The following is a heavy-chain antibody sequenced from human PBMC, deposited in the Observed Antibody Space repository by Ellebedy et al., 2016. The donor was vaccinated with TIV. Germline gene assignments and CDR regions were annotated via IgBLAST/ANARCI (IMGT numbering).Heavy chain of an antibody. D-gene: IGHD6-6*01. J-gene: IGHJ5*01. V-gene: IGHV3-9*01. CDR2: ISWNSGSI. CDR3: AKGRSIIARPEFDS. CDR1: GLTFDDYA. Sequence: SLKISXAASGLTFDDYAMHWVRQAPGKGLEWVSGISWNSGSIGYADSVKGRFTISRDNAKNSVDLQMNSLRADDTAFYYCAKGRSIIARPEFDSWGQGILVTVSS.